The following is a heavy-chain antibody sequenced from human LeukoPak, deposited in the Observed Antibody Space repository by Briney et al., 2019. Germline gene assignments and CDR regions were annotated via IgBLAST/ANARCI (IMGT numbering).Heavy chain of an antibody. CDR3: ARARTTVTDLWY. CDR2: MYYSGST. CDR1: GYSISGGYY. Sequence: PSETLSLTCTVSGYSISGGYYWGWIRQPPGKGLEWIGSMYYSGSTYYNPSLKSRVTISVDTSKNQFSLKLSSVTAADTAVYYCARARTTVTDLWYWGQGTLVTVSS. D-gene: IGHD4-17*01. J-gene: IGHJ4*02. V-gene: IGHV4-38-2*02.